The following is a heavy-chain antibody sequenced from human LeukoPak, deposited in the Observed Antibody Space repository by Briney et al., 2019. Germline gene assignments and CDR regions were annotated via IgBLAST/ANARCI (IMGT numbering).Heavy chain of an antibody. CDR1: GFTFSSYV. J-gene: IGHJ4*02. CDR3: AKDAQRGFDYSNSLEY. V-gene: IGHV3-33*06. CDR2: IWSDATEK. D-gene: IGHD4-11*01. Sequence: PGGSLRLSCVASGFTFSSYVMSWVRQAPGKGLEWVAVIWSDATEKYYGDAVKGRFTISRDNSRNTLYLQMNSLRAEDTAVYYCAKDAQRGFDYSNSLEYWGQGTLVTVSS.